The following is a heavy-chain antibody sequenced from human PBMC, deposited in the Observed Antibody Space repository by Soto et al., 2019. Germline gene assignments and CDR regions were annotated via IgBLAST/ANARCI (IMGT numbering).Heavy chain of an antibody. Sequence: QVQLVESGGGVLQPGRSLRLSCAASGFTFSSYGMHWVRQAPGKGLEWVTVISYDGSNKYYVDSVKGRFTISRDNSKNTLYLQMNSLRAEDTAVYYCAKDRHDYSNYFDHWGQGTLVTVSS. CDR3: AKDRHDYSNYFDH. J-gene: IGHJ4*02. V-gene: IGHV3-30*18. CDR2: ISYDGSNK. CDR1: GFTFSSYG. D-gene: IGHD4-4*01.